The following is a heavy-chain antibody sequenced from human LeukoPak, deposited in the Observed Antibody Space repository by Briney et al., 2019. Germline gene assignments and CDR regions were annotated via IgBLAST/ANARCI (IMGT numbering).Heavy chain of an antibody. CDR1: GGTFNNYA. CDR3: ALGATHYYYYMDV. D-gene: IGHD1-26*01. CDR2: IIPIFGTA. Sequence: SVKVSCKASGGTFNNYAINWVRQAPGQGLEWMGGIIPIFGTANYAQKFQGRVTITADKSTSTAYMELSSLRSEDTAVYYCALGATHYYYYMDVWGKGTTVTVSS. V-gene: IGHV1-69*06. J-gene: IGHJ6*03.